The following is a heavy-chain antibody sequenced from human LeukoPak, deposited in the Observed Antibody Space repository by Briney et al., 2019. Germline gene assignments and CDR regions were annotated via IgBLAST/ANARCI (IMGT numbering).Heavy chain of an antibody. CDR1: GFTFSSYW. D-gene: IGHD4-11*01. CDR2: IKTDGGET. V-gene: IGHV3-74*01. J-gene: IGHJ4*02. Sequence: GSLRLSCAASGFTFSSYWLHWVCQGPGQGLVWVSRIKTDGGETIYADSVTGRFTISRDNAKNTLFLQMNSLRAEDTAVYYCARGVTSNAPSDCWGQGTLVTVSS. CDR3: ARGVTSNAPSDC.